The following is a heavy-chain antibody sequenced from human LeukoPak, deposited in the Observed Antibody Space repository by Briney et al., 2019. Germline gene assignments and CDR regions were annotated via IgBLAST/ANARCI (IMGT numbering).Heavy chain of an antibody. V-gene: IGHV1-18*01. CDR3: ARVLWFGELSGVIDY. CDR1: GYTFTSYG. J-gene: IGHJ4*02. D-gene: IGHD3-10*01. CDR2: ISAYNGNT. Sequence: RASVKVSCKASGYTFTSYGISWVRQAPGQGLEWMGWISAYNGNTNYAQKLQGRVTMTRDTSISTAYMELSRLRSDDTAVYYCARVLWFGELSGVIDYWGQGTLVTVSS.